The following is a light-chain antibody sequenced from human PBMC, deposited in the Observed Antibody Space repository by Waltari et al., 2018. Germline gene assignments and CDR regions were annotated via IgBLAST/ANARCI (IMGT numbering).Light chain of an antibody. J-gene: IGLJ3*02. CDR1: NSAVGAYNL. CDR2: EAR. CDR3: CSYGGSYTWV. V-gene: IGLV2-23*01. Sequence: QSALTQPASVAGSPGQAINISCNGTNSAVGAYNLVSWYQQYPGRAPRLLIYEARNRPSGVSNRFSASKSGNTASLTISGLQADDEADYYCCSYGGSYTWVFGGGTKVTVL.